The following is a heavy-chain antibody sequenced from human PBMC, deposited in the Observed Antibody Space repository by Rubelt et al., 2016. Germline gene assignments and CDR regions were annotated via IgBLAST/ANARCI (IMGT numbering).Heavy chain of an antibody. CDR3: ARAVTGIAAAGTGWFDP. V-gene: IGHV3-33*01. CDR1: GFTFSSYG. J-gene: IGHJ5*02. D-gene: IGHD6-13*01. CDR2: IWYDGSNK. Sequence: VQLVESGGGLVQPGRSLRLSCAASGFTFSSYGMHWVRQAPGKGLEWVAVIWYDGSNKYYAGSVKGRFTISRDNSKNTLYLQMNSLRAEDTAVYYCARAVTGIAAAGTGWFDPWGQGTLVTVSS.